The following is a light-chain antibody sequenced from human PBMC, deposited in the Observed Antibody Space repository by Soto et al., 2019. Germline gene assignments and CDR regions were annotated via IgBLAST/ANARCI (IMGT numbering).Light chain of an antibody. Sequence: QSALTQPPSASGSPGQSVTISCTGTSSDVGGYNYVSWYQQHPGKAPKLMIYEVSKRPSGVPDRFSGSKSGNTASLTVSGLQADDEADYYCSSYAGSDNRVFGGGTK. CDR1: SSDVGGYNY. CDR3: SSYAGSDNRV. CDR2: EVS. V-gene: IGLV2-8*01. J-gene: IGLJ2*01.